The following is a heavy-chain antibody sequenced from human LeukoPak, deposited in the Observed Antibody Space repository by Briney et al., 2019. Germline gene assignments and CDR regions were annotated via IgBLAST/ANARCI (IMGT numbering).Heavy chain of an antibody. Sequence: GESLKISCKASGYSFSSYWISWVRQMPGKGLEWMGRIDPSDSFTNYSPSFQGHVAISGDRSISSAYLQWSSLKASDTAMYYCARHVPYGNTFDIWGQGTLVTVTS. CDR1: GYSFSSYW. J-gene: IGHJ3*02. D-gene: IGHD3-10*01. V-gene: IGHV5-10-1*01. CDR2: IDPSDSFT. CDR3: ARHVPYGNTFDI.